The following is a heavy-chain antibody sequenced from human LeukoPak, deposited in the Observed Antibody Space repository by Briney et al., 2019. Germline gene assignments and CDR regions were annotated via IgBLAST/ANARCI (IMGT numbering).Heavy chain of an antibody. D-gene: IGHD3-22*01. J-gene: IGHJ4*02. CDR1: GRSFSGYY. CDR2: INHSGST. CDR3: ARGRYYDSSGPSFDY. Sequence: SETLSLTCAVYGRSFSGYYWSWIRQPPGKGLEWIGEINHSGSTNYNPSLKSRVTISVDTSKNQFSLKLSSVPAADTAVYYCARGRYYDSSGPSFDYWGQGTLVTVSS. V-gene: IGHV4-34*01.